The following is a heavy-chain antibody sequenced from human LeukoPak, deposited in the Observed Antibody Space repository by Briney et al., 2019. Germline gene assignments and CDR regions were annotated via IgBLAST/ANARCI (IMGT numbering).Heavy chain of an antibody. Sequence: GGSLRLSCAASGFSFNNYSMNWVRQAPGKGLEWVSSISSSSSYIYYADSVKGRFTISRDNAKNSLYLQMNSLRAEDTAVYYCARGRKKLNYYDSSGYYYFDYWGQGTLVTVSS. CDR3: ARGRKKLNYYDSSGYYYFDY. J-gene: IGHJ4*02. V-gene: IGHV3-21*06. D-gene: IGHD3-22*01. CDR1: GFSFNNYS. CDR2: ISSSSSYI.